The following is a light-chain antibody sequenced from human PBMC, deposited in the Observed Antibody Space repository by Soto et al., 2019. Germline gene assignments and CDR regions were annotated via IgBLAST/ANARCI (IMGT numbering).Light chain of an antibody. Sequence: VMTQAPATLSLSPGESATLSCRASQTINNNVAWYQLKDGQVPRLVIYGASTRATSFPARFSGSGSGTDLTLTISRLQSEDFAVYYCQKYNNWPWTFGQGTKVDIK. CDR1: QTINNN. CDR3: QKYNNWPWT. J-gene: IGKJ1*01. V-gene: IGKV3-15*01. CDR2: GAS.